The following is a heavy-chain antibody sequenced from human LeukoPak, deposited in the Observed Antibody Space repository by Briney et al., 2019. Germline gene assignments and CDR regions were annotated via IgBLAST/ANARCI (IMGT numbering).Heavy chain of an antibody. CDR3: AREPASGSSGYYPYYFDY. D-gene: IGHD3-22*01. J-gene: IGHJ4*02. CDR1: GGSISSGGYY. Sequence: PSETLSLTCTVSGGSISSGGYYWSWIRQHPGKGLEWIGYIYYSGSTYYNPSLKSRVTISVDTSKNQFSLKLSSVTAADPAVYYCAREPASGSSGYYPYYFDYWGQGTLVTVSS. V-gene: IGHV4-31*03. CDR2: IYYSGST.